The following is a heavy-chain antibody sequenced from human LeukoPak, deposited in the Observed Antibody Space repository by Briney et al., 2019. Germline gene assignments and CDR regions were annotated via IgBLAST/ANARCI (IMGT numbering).Heavy chain of an antibody. D-gene: IGHD5-18*01. CDR3: ARGGARRGYSYGYVGFNY. CDR2: INHSGST. J-gene: IGHJ4*02. CDR1: GGSFSGYY. V-gene: IGHV4-34*01. Sequence: TSETLSLTCAVYGGSFSGYYWSWIRQPPGKGLEWIGEINHSGSTNYSPSLKSRVTISVDTSKNQFSLKLSSVTAADTAVYYCARGGARRGYSYGYVGFNYWGQGTLVTVSS.